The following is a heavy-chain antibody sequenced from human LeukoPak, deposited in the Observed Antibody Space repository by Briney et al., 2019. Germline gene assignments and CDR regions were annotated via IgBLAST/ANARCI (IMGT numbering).Heavy chain of an antibody. CDR1: GFTFSISI. V-gene: IGHV3-21*01. CDR2: ISSRSTYI. J-gene: IGHJ4*02. Sequence: PGGSLRLSCAASGFTFSISIMHWVRQAPGKGLEWVSSISSRSTYIHYADSVKGRFTISRDNAKNSLYLQVNSLRAEDTAVYYCARGREENYFDYWGQGALVTVSS. CDR3: ARGREENYFDY.